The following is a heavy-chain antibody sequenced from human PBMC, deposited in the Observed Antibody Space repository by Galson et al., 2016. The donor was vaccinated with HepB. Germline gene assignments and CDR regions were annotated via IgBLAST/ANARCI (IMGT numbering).Heavy chain of an antibody. CDR3: SRSQGRYDNSPSYGMDV. V-gene: IGHV1-3*01. D-gene: IGHD3-22*01. Sequence: SVKVSCKASGYTFTRYAMYWVRQAPGQRLEWMGWINAGNGNTKYSQKFQGRVTITRDTSASTAYMELSSLRSADTAVYYCSRSQGRYDNSPSYGMDVWGQGTTVTVSS. CDR1: GYTFTRYA. J-gene: IGHJ6*02. CDR2: INAGNGNT.